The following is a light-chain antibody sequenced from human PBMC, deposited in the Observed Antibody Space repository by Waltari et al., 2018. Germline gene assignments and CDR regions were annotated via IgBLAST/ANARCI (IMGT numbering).Light chain of an antibody. CDR2: GAS. CDR3: QQYGSSPPGLT. Sequence: EIMLTQSPGTLSLSPGEGATLSCRASQSVSSSYLAWYQQKPGQAPRLLIYGASSRATGIPDRFSGSGSGTDFTLTISRLEPEDFAVYYCQQYGSSPPGLTFGGGTKVEIK. J-gene: IGKJ4*01. CDR1: QSVSSSY. V-gene: IGKV3-20*01.